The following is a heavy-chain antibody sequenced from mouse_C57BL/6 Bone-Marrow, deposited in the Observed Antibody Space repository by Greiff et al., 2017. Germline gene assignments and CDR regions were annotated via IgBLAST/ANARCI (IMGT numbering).Heavy chain of an antibody. CDR1: GYTFTSSW. CDR3: ARGGNCYWYFDF. CDR2: IYPGSGST. J-gene: IGHJ1*03. V-gene: IGHV1-55*01. D-gene: IGHD2-1*01. Sequence: QVQLQQPGAELVKPGASVKMSCKASGYTFTSSWITWVKQRPGQGLEWIGDIYPGSGSTNYNEKFKSKATLTVATSSSTAYMQLSSLTSEDSAVYYCARGGNCYWYFDFWGTGTTVTVSS.